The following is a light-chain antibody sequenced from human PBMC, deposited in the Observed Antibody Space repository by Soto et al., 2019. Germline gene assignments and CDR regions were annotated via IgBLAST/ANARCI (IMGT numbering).Light chain of an antibody. CDR2: GAS. CDR1: QSVSNNY. J-gene: IGKJ1*01. V-gene: IGKV3-20*01. Sequence: EIALTQSPGTLSLSPGERATLSCRASQSVSNNYLAWYQQKPGQAPRLLIYGASNRATGIPDRFSGSGSGTDFTLTIRRMEPEDFAVYYCQQYGSSGTFGQGTKVDIK. CDR3: QQYGSSGT.